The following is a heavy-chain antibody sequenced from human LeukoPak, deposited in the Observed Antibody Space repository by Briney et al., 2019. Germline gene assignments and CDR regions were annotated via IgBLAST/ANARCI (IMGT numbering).Heavy chain of an antibody. Sequence: PGGSLRLSRTASGFTFGDYAMSWVRQAPGKGLEWVGFIRSKAYGGTTEYAASVKGRFTISRDDSKSIAYLQMNSLKTEDTAVYYCTRDRDYYDFWSGFHGHYYYGMDVWGQGTTVTVSS. V-gene: IGHV3-49*04. CDR2: IRSKAYGGTT. D-gene: IGHD3-3*01. J-gene: IGHJ6*02. CDR3: TRDRDYYDFWSGFHGHYYYGMDV. CDR1: GFTFGDYA.